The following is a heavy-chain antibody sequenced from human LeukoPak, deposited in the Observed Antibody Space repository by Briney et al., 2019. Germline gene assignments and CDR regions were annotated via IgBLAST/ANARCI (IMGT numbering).Heavy chain of an antibody. V-gene: IGHV4-30-2*01. CDR3: ARVGCSSTSCIDAFDI. CDR2: IYHSGST. D-gene: IGHD2-2*01. CDR1: GGSISSGGYA. Sequence: SETLSLTCAVSGGSISSGGYAWSWIRQPPGKGLEWIGYIYHSGSTYYNPSLKSRVTISVDRSKNQFSLELSSVTAADTAVYYCARVGCSSTSCIDAFDIWGQGTMVTVSS. J-gene: IGHJ3*02.